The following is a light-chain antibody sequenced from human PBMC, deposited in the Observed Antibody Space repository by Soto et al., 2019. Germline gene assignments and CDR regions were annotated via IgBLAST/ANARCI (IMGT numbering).Light chain of an antibody. CDR3: QQYNNWPFT. J-gene: IGKJ3*01. V-gene: IGKV3-15*01. CDR2: GAS. CDR1: QSISSD. Sequence: EIVMTQSPATLSVSPGERATPSYRASQSISSDLAWYKQKPGQAPRLLIYGASIRAAGIPARFSGSGSGTEFTLTISSLQSEDFAVYYWQQYNNWPFTFGPGTKVDIK.